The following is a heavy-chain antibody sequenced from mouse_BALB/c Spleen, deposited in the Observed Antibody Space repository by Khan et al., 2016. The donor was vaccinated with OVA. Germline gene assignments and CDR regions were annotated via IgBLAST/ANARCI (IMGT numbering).Heavy chain of an antibody. V-gene: IGHV1-77*01. J-gene: IGHJ3*01. Sequence: QVQLQQPGAELARPGASVKLSCKASGYTFTDYYINWVKQRTGQGLEWIGEISPGSGDTYYNERFKGKATLTADKSSSTASMQLSSLTSEASAVYFCARRNYFGYTFAYWGQGTLVTVSA. CDR2: ISPGSGDT. CDR1: GYTFTDYY. CDR3: ARRNYFGYTFAY. D-gene: IGHD1-2*01.